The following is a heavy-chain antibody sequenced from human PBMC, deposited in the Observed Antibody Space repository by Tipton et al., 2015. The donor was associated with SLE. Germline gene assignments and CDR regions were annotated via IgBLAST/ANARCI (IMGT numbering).Heavy chain of an antibody. J-gene: IGHJ6*02. CDR2: INHSGST. CDR1: GGSFSGYY. CDR3: ASIVGATTEYYYYGMDV. V-gene: IGHV4-34*01. D-gene: IGHD1-26*01. Sequence: TLSLTCAVYGGSFSGYYWSWIRQPPGKGLEWIGEINHSGSTNYNPSLKSRVTISVDTSKNQFSLKLSSVTAADTAVYYCASIVGATTEYYYYGMDVWGQGTTVTVSS.